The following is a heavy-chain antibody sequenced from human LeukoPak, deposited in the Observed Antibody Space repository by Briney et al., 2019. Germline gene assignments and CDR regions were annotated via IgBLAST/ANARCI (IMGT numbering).Heavy chain of an antibody. J-gene: IGHJ4*02. D-gene: IGHD2-15*01. CDR2: INQSGST. CDR1: GGSFSGYY. CDR3: ARGAQGPGGSGPFDY. V-gene: IGHV4-34*01. Sequence: SETLSLTCAVYGGSFSGYYWSWIRQPPGKGLEWIGEINQSGSTNYNPSLKSRVTISVDTSKNQFSLKLSSVTAADTAVYYCARGAQGPGGSGPFDYWGQGTLVTVSS.